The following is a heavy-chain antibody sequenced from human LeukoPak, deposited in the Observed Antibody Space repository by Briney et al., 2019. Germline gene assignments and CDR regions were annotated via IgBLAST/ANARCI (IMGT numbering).Heavy chain of an antibody. CDR1: GGTFINYA. CDR2: IRPIFGTS. Sequence: SVKVSCKASGGTFINYAFSWVRQAHGQGLEWMGGIRPIFGTSNYAQKYQGRVTSTADESTTTAYMALSSLTSEDTAVYYCARTDYYYRWGRAFDIWGRGTMVTVSS. V-gene: IGHV1-69*13. J-gene: IGHJ3*02. D-gene: IGHD3-22*01. CDR3: ARTDYYYRWGRAFDI.